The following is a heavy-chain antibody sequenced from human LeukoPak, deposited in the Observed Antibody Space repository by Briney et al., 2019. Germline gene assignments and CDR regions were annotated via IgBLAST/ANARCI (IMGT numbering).Heavy chain of an antibody. CDR3: ATVSSTGRYDY. CDR2: IYSSGST. J-gene: IGHJ4*02. D-gene: IGHD6-19*01. V-gene: IGHV4-4*07. Sequence: SETLSHTCTVSGGSISSYYWSWIRQPAGKGLEWIGRIYSSGSTNYNPSLKSRVTMSVDTTKNQFSLKLSSVTAADTAVYYCATVSSTGRYDYWGQGTLVTVSS. CDR1: GGSISSYY.